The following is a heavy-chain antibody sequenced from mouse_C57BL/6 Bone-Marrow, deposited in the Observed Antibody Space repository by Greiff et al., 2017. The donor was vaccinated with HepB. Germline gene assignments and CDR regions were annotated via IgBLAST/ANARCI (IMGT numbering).Heavy chain of an antibody. J-gene: IGHJ1*03. D-gene: IGHD1-1*01. CDR3: ARYIYYGSSFWYFDV. CDR1: GFTFTDYY. V-gene: IGHV7-3*01. CDR2: IRNKANGYTT. Sequence: EVKVIESGGGLVQPGGSLSLSCAASGFTFTDYYMSWVRQPPGKALEWLGFIRNKANGYTTEYSASVKGRFTISRDNSQSILYLQMNALRAEDSATYYCARYIYYGSSFWYFDVWGTGTTVTVSS.